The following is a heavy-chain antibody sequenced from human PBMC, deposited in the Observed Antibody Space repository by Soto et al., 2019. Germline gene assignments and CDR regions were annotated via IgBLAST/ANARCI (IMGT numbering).Heavy chain of an antibody. CDR2: ISADTGEP. Sequence: GASVKVSCKASGSSPTTYAFSWVRRAPGKGLEWMGLISADTGEPRYAQKFQGRVAMTTDTSTRTAYMELRGLTSDDTAVYYCGVSAGLDLWGQGTRVTVSS. D-gene: IGHD6-13*01. CDR1: GSSPTTYA. CDR3: GVSAGLDL. V-gene: IGHV1-18*01. J-gene: IGHJ4*02.